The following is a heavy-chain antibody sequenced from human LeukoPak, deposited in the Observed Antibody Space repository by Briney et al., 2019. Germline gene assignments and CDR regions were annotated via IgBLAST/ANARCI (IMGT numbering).Heavy chain of an antibody. CDR2: INTNTGNP. V-gene: IGHV7-4-1*02. CDR1: GYTFTSFA. J-gene: IGHJ4*02. CDR3: GCHDYGAYVRY. D-gene: IGHD4-17*01. Sequence: GASVKVSCKASGYTFTSFAMNWVRQAPGQGLEWMGWINTNTGNPTYAQGFTGRFVFSLDTSVSTAYLQISSLKAEDTAVYYCGCHDYGAYVRYWGQGTLVTVSS.